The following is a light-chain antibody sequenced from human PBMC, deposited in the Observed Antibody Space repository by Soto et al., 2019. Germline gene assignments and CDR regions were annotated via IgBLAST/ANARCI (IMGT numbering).Light chain of an antibody. CDR3: QPYGIFPIT. CDR1: QSVRSN. V-gene: IGKV3-15*01. J-gene: IGKJ5*01. Sequence: EVVMTQYPATLSVSPGERVTLSCRASQSVRSNLAWYQQKPGQSRRLLIYGASTRATGIPARFSGSGSGTEFTITISSLQSEDFAVYYCQPYGIFPITVGQGTRLEIK. CDR2: GAS.